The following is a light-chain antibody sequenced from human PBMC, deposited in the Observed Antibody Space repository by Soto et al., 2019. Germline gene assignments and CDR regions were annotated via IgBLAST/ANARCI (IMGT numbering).Light chain of an antibody. CDR3: QQRSNWPPIT. CDR1: QSLSSSY. CDR2: GAS. V-gene: IGKV3D-20*02. J-gene: IGKJ5*01. Sequence: EIVLTQSPGTLSLSPGERATLSCRASQSLSSSYLAWYQQKPDQAPRLLIYGASSRATGIPDRFSGSGSGTDFTLTISSLEPEDFAVYYCQQRSNWPPITFGQGTRLQ.